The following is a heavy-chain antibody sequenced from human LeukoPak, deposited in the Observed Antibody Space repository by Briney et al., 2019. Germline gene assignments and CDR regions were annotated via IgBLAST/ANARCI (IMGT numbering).Heavy chain of an antibody. CDR2: IYYSGDT. V-gene: IGHV4-39*01. J-gene: IGHJ4*02. Sequence: PSETLSLTCTVSGGSISSSNYYWGWIRQPPGKGLEWIGTIYYSGDTYYHPPLKSRATISVDTSKNRFSLKLSSVTAADTAMYFCARHENIILVPTAHAFDYWGQGTLVTVSS. CDR3: ARHENIILVPTAHAFDY. D-gene: IGHD2-2*01. CDR1: GGSISSSNYY.